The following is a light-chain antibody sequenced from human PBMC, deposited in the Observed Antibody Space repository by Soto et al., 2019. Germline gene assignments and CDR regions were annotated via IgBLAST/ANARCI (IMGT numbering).Light chain of an antibody. CDR2: GAS. V-gene: IGKV3-15*01. J-gene: IGKJ1*01. CDR3: HQYNQWPLWT. Sequence: EVVMTQSPVTLSVSPGESATLSCRASQGVRNNLAWYQQRPGQAPRLLIFGASTRAAGIPAWFSGSGSETEFTLTIRSLQSEDFAVYYCHQYNQWPLWTFGQGTKVEI. CDR1: QGVRNN.